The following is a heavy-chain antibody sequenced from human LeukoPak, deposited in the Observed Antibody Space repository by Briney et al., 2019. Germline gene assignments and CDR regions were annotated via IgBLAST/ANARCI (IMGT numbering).Heavy chain of an antibody. CDR2: ISSSSSYI. V-gene: IGHV3-21*01. D-gene: IGHD3-10*01. CDR3: AKDRIRYYYGSGDNWFDP. Sequence: GGSLRLSCAASGFTFSDYTMTWVRQAPGKGLEWVSSISSSSSYIYYADSVKGRFTISRDNSKNTLYLQMNSLRAEDTAVYYCAKDRIRYYYGSGDNWFDPWGQGTLVTVSS. CDR1: GFTFSDYT. J-gene: IGHJ5*02.